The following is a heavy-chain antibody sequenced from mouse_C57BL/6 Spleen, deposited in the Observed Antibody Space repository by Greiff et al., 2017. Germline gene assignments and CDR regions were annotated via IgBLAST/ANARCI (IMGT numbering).Heavy chain of an antibody. CDR2: INPSNGGT. D-gene: IGHD1-1*01. J-gene: IGHJ2*01. CDR1: GYTFTSYW. CDR3: ARMGSREYYFDY. Sequence: VQLHQPGTELVKPGASVKLSCKASGYTFTSYWMHWVKQRPGQGLEWIGNINPSNGGTNYNQKFKSKATLTVDKSSSTAYMQLSSLTSEDSAVYYCARMGSREYYFDYWGQGTTLTVSS. V-gene: IGHV1-53*01.